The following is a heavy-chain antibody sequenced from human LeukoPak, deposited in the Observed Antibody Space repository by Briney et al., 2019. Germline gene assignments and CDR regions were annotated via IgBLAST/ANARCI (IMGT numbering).Heavy chain of an antibody. CDR1: GGSISSGGYS. J-gene: IGHJ4*02. V-gene: IGHV4-30-4*07. CDR2: IYYSGST. Sequence: PSQTLSLTCAVSGGSISSGGYSWSWIRQPPGKGLEWIGYIYYSGSTYYNPSLKGRVTISVDTSKNQFSLKLSSVTAADTAVYYCARASYFWSGFYYYYFDYWGQGTLVTVSS. D-gene: IGHD3-3*01. CDR3: ARASYFWSGFYYYYFDY.